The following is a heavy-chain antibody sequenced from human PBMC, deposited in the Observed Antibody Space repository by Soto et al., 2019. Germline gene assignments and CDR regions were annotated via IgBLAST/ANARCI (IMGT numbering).Heavy chain of an antibody. CDR1: GFTFFTYA. Sequence: PGGSLRLSCTASGFTFFTYAMTWVRQAPGKGLEWVSSITDTGVSTYYADSVKGRFTISRDNSKNTLYLQMNSLRTDDSAVYYCAKDTPVVMFLFDSWGRGTLVTV. J-gene: IGHJ4*02. V-gene: IGHV3-23*01. D-gene: IGHD2-15*01. CDR2: ITDTGVST. CDR3: AKDTPVVMFLFDS.